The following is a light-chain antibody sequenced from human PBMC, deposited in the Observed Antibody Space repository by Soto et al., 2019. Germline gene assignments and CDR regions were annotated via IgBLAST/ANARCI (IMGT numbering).Light chain of an antibody. V-gene: IGKV1-5*01. J-gene: IGKJ1*01. CDR2: DAS. Sequence: DSQMTQSPSTLSASVGDRVTITCRASQSITYRLAWYQQKPGKAPKLLIYDASSLESGVPSTFSGSGSGTEFTLTITSLQPDDFATYYCQQYNSYSWTFGQGTKVDIK. CDR3: QQYNSYSWT. CDR1: QSITYR.